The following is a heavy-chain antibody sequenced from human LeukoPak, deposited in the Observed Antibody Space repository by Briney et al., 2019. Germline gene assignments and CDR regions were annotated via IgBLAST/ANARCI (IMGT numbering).Heavy chain of an antibody. CDR3: AELGITMIGGV. Sequence: SEPLSLTCTVSGGSISSDTSHWGWIRQPPGKGLEWIGSIHYTGRTYYNPSLKSRVTISVDTSKSQFSLKLPSVTAADTAVYYCAELGITMIGGVWGKGTTVTVSS. J-gene: IGHJ6*04. D-gene: IGHD3-10*02. V-gene: IGHV4-39*07. CDR2: IHYTGRT. CDR1: GGSISSDTSH.